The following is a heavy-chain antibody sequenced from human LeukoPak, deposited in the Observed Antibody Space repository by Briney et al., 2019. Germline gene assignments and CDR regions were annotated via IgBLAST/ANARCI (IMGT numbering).Heavy chain of an antibody. Sequence: PGRSLRLSCAASGFTFSSYGMHWVRQAPGKGLEWVAVIWYDGSNKYYADSVKGRFTISRDNSKNTLYLQMNSLRAEDTAVYYCARGPTYYESSGQVPFDYWGQGTLVTVSS. CDR2: IWYDGSNK. CDR3: ARGPTYYESSGQVPFDY. J-gene: IGHJ4*02. CDR1: GFTFSSYG. D-gene: IGHD3-22*01. V-gene: IGHV3-33*01.